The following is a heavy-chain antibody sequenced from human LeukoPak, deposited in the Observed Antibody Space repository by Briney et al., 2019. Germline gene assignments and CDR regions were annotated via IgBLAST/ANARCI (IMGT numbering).Heavy chain of an antibody. CDR1: GYTFTSYD. Sequence: ASVKVSCKASGYTFTSYDINWVRQATGQGLEWMGWMNPNSGNTAYAQKFQGRVTMTRNTSISTAYMELSSLSFGDTAVYYCARVLAAAATDSWGQGTLVAVSS. D-gene: IGHD6-13*01. V-gene: IGHV1-8*01. CDR2: MNPNSGNT. J-gene: IGHJ4*02. CDR3: ARVLAAAATDS.